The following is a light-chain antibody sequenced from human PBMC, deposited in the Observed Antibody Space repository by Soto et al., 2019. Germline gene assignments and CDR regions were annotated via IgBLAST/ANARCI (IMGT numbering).Light chain of an antibody. V-gene: IGLV7-43*01. CDR3: LLFHGEGVV. J-gene: IGLJ2*01. Sequence: QAVVTQEPSLTVSPGGTVTLTCASSTGAVTSGYYPNWFQQKPGQPPRALIYSTTYKHSWTPARFSGSLLGGKAALTLSGVQPEDEADYYCLLFHGEGVVFGGGTKLTVL. CDR1: TGAVTSGYY. CDR2: STT.